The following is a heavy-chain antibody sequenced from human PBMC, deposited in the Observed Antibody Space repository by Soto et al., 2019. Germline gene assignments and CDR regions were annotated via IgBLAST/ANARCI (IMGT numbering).Heavy chain of an antibody. CDR2: ISAYNGNT. V-gene: IGHV1-18*01. Sequence: ASVKVSCKSSGYTFTSYGISWVRQAPGQGLKWMGWISAYNGNTNYAQKLKGRVTMTTDTSTSTAYMELRSLRSDDTAVYYCARDRFLEWLLQWTPNDYWGQGTLVTVSS. D-gene: IGHD3-3*01. CDR3: ARDRFLEWLLQWTPNDY. J-gene: IGHJ4*02. CDR1: GYTFTSYG.